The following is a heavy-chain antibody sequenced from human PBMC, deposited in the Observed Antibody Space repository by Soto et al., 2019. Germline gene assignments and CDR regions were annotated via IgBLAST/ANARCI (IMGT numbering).Heavy chain of an antibody. CDR2: FDPEDGET. D-gene: IGHD3-9*01. Sequence: ASVKVSCKVSGYTLTELSMHWVRQAPGKGLEWMGGFDPEDGETIYAQKFQGRVTMTEDTSTDTAYMELSSLRSEDTAVYYCATYYDILTGYPYYFDYWGQGXLVTVSS. J-gene: IGHJ4*02. V-gene: IGHV1-24*01. CDR1: GYTLTELS. CDR3: ATYYDILTGYPYYFDY.